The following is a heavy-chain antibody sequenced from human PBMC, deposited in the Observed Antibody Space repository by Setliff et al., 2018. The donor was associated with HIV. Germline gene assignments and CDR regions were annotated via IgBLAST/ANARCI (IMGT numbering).Heavy chain of an antibody. V-gene: IGHV4-61*01. CDR3: ASEAWTSYRSSSGYYYYYMDV. CDR2: IYYSGTT. D-gene: IGHD6-6*01. Sequence: SETRSLTCTVSGDSVSSASYYWSWIRQPPGKGLEWIGYIYYSGTTKYNPSLKSRVTISVDTSKNQFSLKLSSVTAADTAVYYCASEAWTSYRSSSGYYYYYMDVWGKGTTVTVSS. J-gene: IGHJ6*03. CDR1: GDSVSSASYY.